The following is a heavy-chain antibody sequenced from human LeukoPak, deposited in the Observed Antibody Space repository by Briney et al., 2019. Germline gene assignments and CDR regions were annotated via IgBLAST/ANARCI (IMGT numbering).Heavy chain of an antibody. CDR3: ARDTRTDSMDSFDI. CDR1: GFTFSSYS. D-gene: IGHD3-22*01. CDR2: ISSSSSYI. J-gene: IGHJ3*02. V-gene: IGHV3-21*01. Sequence: GGSLRLSCAASGFTFSSYSMNRVRQAPGKGLEWVSSISSSSSYIYYADSVKGRFTISRDNAKNSLYLQMNSLRAEDTAVYYCARDTRTDSMDSFDIWGQGTMVTVSS.